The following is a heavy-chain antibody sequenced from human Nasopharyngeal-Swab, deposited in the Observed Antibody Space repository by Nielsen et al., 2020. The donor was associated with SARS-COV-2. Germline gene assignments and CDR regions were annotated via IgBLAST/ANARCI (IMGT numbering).Heavy chain of an antibody. CDR3: ARDTYYDFWSGYYRLTYGAFDI. D-gene: IGHD3-3*01. Sequence: GESLKISCAASGFTFSSYGMHWVRQAPGKGLEWVAVIWYDGSNKYYADSVKGRFTISRDNSKNTLYLQMNSLRAEDTAVYYCARDTYYDFWSGYYRLTYGAFDIWDQGAMVTVSS. V-gene: IGHV3-33*01. CDR2: IWYDGSNK. J-gene: IGHJ3*02. CDR1: GFTFSSYG.